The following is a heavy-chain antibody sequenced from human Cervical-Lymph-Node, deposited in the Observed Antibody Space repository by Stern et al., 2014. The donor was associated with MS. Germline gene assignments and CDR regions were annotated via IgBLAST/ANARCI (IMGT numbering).Heavy chain of an antibody. CDR1: GGSISSAEYY. V-gene: IGHV4-30-4*01. Sequence: QLQLQESGPGLVKPSQTLSLTCAVTGGSISSAEYYWSWIRQSPGKGLEWIGYINYSGTTYYNPSLKSRVTISVDTSKNQFSRKLRSVTAADTAVYFCSRDADGYSLVFGYWGRGTLVTVSS. CDR2: INYSGTT. CDR3: SRDADGYSLVFGY. J-gene: IGHJ4*02. D-gene: IGHD5-24*01.